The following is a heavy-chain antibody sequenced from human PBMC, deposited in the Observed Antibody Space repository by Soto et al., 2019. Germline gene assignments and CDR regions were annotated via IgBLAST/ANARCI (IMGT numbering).Heavy chain of an antibody. CDR3: ARVLRFLEWSGMDV. Sequence: GGSLRLSCAASGFTFSSYWMSWVRQAPGKGLEWVANIKQDGSEKYYVDSVKGRFTISRDNAKNSLYLQMNSLRAEDTAVYYCARVLRFLEWSGMDVWGQGTTVTVSS. CDR2: IKQDGSEK. D-gene: IGHD3-3*01. J-gene: IGHJ6*02. CDR1: GFTFSSYW. V-gene: IGHV3-7*03.